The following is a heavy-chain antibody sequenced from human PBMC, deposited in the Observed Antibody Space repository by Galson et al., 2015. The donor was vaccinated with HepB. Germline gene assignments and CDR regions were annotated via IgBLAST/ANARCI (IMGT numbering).Heavy chain of an antibody. CDR3: AREVLEVSPRVVPAANWPYYYGMDV. CDR2: INPSDSYT. V-gene: IGHV5-10-1*01. Sequence: QSGAEVKKPGESLRISCKGSGYSFTSYWISWVRQMPGKGLEWMGRINPSDSYTNYSPSFQGHVTISADKSISTAYLQWSSLKASDTAMYYCAREVLEVSPRVVPAANWPYYYGMDVWGQGTTVTVSS. J-gene: IGHJ6*02. D-gene: IGHD2-2*01. CDR1: GYSFTSYW.